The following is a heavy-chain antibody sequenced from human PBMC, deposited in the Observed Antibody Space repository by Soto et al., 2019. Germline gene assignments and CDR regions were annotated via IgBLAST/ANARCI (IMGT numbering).Heavy chain of an antibody. CDR1: GFTFSSYW. V-gene: IGHV3-74*01. J-gene: IGHJ4*02. D-gene: IGHD3-3*01. CDR3: ASQYYDFWSGYSLFDY. CDR2: INSDGSSS. Sequence: AGSLSLTCAASGFTFSSYWMNWVRQAPGKALVWVSRINSDGSSSSYADSVKGRFTISRDNAKNTLYLQMNSRRAEDTAVYYCASQYYDFWSGYSLFDYWGQGTLVTVSS.